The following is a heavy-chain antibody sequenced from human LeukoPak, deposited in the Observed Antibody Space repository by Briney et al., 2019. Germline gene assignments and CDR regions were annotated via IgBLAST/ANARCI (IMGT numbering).Heavy chain of an antibody. D-gene: IGHD3-22*01. CDR2: IYSSGST. V-gene: IGHV4-39*01. CDR1: GDSVRNRDYY. CDR3: AKYTSAYYYDFDS. J-gene: IGHJ4*02. Sequence: TSETLSLTCTVSGDSVRNRDYYWGWIRQSPGTGLEWIGSIYSSGSTYHNPSLKSRVTISVDTSKNQFSLKLNSVTAADTAVYYCAKYTSAYYYDFDSWGQGTLVTVSS.